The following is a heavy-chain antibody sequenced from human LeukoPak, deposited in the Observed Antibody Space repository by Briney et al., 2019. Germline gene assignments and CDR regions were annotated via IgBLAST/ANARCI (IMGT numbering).Heavy chain of an antibody. CDR3: VRDCINIVWGAPFDP. Sequence: AGGSLRLSCAASGFTFSSYAMSWVRQAPGKGLEWVADIKEDGSQEYYVDSVKGRFTISRDNAKSSLYLQMNTLRAEDTAVYFCVRDCINIVWGAPFDPWGQGTLVTVSS. CDR2: IKEDGSQE. V-gene: IGHV3-7*01. D-gene: IGHD3-10*01. J-gene: IGHJ5*02. CDR1: GFTFSSYA.